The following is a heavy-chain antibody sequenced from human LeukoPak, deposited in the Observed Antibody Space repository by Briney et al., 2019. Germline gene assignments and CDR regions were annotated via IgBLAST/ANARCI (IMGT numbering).Heavy chain of an antibody. CDR2: ISYDGNNK. J-gene: IGHJ4*02. Sequence: GGSLRLSCAASGFTFSNYTMHWVRQAPGKGLEWVAVISYDGNNKYYADSVKGRFTISRDNSKNTLYLQMNSLRAEDTAVYYCASPYSGYDLGYFDYWGQGTLVAVSS. D-gene: IGHD5-12*01. CDR1: GFTFSNYT. CDR3: ASPYSGYDLGYFDY. V-gene: IGHV3-30*04.